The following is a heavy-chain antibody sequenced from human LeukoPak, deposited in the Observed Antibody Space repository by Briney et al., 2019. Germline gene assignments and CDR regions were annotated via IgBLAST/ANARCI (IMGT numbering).Heavy chain of an antibody. CDR3: AKVSSSDYYYGMDV. CDR2: ISGSGGST. CDR1: GFTFSSYA. Sequence: GGSLRLSCAASGFTFSSYAMSWVRQAPGKGLEWVSAISGSGGSTYYADSVKGRFTIPRDNSKNTLYLQMNSLRAEDTAVYYCAKVSSSDYYYGMDVWGQGTTVTVSS. D-gene: IGHD6-6*01. V-gene: IGHV3-23*01. J-gene: IGHJ6*02.